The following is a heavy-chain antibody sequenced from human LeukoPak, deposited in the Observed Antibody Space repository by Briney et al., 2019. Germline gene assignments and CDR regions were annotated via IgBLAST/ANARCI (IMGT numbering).Heavy chain of an antibody. CDR1: GGSFSGYY. D-gene: IGHD6-13*01. CDR3: ARGEYSSSWDPLAY. CDR2: INHSGST. Sequence: PSETLSLTCAVYGGSFSGYYWSWIRQPPGKGLEWIGEINHSGSTNYNPSLKSRVTISVDTSKNQFSLKLSSVTAADTAVYYCARGEYSSSWDPLAYWGQGTLVTVSS. J-gene: IGHJ4*02. V-gene: IGHV4-34*01.